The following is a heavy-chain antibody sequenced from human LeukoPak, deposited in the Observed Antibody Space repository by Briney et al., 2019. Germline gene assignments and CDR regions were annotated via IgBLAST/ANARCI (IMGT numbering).Heavy chain of an antibody. Sequence: SETLSLTCTVSGNSVRSSSYYWGWIRQSPEKGLEWIGSIYYSGSTYYSASFKSRVSISVDTSQNQFSLKLRSVTAADRAVYYCASRYYYDTRGYFLHWGQGTLVAVSS. V-gene: IGHV4-39*01. CDR3: ASRYYYDTRGYFLH. CDR2: IYYSGST. CDR1: GNSVRSSSYY. D-gene: IGHD3-22*01. J-gene: IGHJ1*01.